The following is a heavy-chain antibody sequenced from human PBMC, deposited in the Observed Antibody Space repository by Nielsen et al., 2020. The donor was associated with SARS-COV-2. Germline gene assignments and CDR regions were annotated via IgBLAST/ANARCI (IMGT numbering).Heavy chain of an antibody. D-gene: IGHD6-19*01. V-gene: IGHV4-59*08. Sequence: ESLKISCAASGFTFDDYAMHWVRQPPGKGLEWIGYIYYSGSTNYNPSLKSRVTISVDTSKNQFSLKLSSVTAADTAVYYCARHLQAVAGPDYWGQGTLVTVSS. J-gene: IGHJ4*02. CDR3: ARHLQAVAGPDY. CDR2: IYYSGST. CDR1: GFTFDDYA.